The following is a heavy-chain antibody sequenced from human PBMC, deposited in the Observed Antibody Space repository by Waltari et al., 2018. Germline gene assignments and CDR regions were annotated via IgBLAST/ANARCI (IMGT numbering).Heavy chain of an antibody. V-gene: IGHV3-23*04. CDR1: GFAFNNVA. CDR3: AKDLRQHLRHSYYFDY. CDR2: ISGSGGSS. Sequence: EVQLVQSGGGLVQPGGSLRLSCAASGFAFNNVAMSRVRQAPGKGLEWVSAISGSGGSSYYADSVKGRFTISRDNSKNTLYLQMNSLRPEDTAVYYCAKDLRQHLRHSYYFDYWGQGALVTVSS. J-gene: IGHJ4*02. D-gene: IGHD5-12*01.